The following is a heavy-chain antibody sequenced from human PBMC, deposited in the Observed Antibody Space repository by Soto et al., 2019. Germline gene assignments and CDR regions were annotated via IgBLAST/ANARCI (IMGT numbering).Heavy chain of an antibody. CDR2: ISGSGGST. CDR3: ASPYCSGGSCSGVALDP. D-gene: IGHD2-15*01. Sequence: GGSLRLSCAASGFTFSSYAMSWVRQAPGKGLEWVSAISGSGGSTDYADSVKGRFTISRDNSKNTLYLQMNSLRSEDTAVYYCASPYCSGGSCSGVALDPWGQGTLVTVSS. CDR1: GFTFSSYA. J-gene: IGHJ5*02. V-gene: IGHV3-23*01.